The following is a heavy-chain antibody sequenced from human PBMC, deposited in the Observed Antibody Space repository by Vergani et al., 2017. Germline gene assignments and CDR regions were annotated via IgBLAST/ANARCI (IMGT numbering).Heavy chain of an antibody. CDR2: IIPIFGTA. CDR1: GGTFSSYA. D-gene: IGHD2-2*01. V-gene: IGHV1-69*01. Sequence: QVQLVQSGAEVKKPGSSVKVSCKASGGTFSSYAISWVRQAPGQGLEWMGGIIPIFGTANYAQKFQGRVTITADESTSTAYMERSSLSSADTAVYYCARDGYCSSTSCRIHYMDVWDKGTTVTVSS. CDR3: ARDGYCSSTSCRIHYMDV. J-gene: IGHJ6*03.